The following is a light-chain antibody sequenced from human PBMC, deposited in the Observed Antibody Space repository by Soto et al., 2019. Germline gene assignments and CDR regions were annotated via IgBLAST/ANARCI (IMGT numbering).Light chain of an antibody. Sequence: EIVMTQSPATLSVSPGERATLSCRASQSVSDNLAWYQQKPGQAPRLFIYGASARATGIPARFSGSGSGTEFTLTISSLQSEDFAVYYRQQYNNWPITFGQGTRLEIK. J-gene: IGKJ5*01. CDR1: QSVSDN. CDR3: QQYNNWPIT. CDR2: GAS. V-gene: IGKV3-15*01.